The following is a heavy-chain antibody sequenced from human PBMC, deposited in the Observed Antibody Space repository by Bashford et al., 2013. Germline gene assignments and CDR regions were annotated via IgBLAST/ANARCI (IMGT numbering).Heavy chain of an antibody. Sequence: LSLTCTVSGGSISSGGYYWSWIRQHPGKGLEWIGYIYYSGSTYYNPSLKSRVTISVDTSKNQFSLKLSSVTAADTAVYYCARGTSIGWDEKGYYFDYWAREPWSPSPQ. J-gene: IGHJ4*02. CDR3: ARGTSIGWDEKGYYFDY. CDR2: IYYSGST. CDR1: GGSISSGGYY. D-gene: IGHD1-26*01. V-gene: IGHV4-31*03.